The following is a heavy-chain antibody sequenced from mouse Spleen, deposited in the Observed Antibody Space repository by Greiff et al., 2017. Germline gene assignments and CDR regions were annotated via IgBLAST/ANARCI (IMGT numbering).Heavy chain of an antibody. Sequence: EVQLVESGGGLVQPGGSLSLSCAASGFTFTDYYMSWVRQPPGKALEWLAFIRNKANGYTTEYSASVKGRFTIFRDISQSILYLQMNDLRAEDSATNYCAISPGYFDYWGQGTTLTVSS. CDR3: AISPGYFDY. CDR1: GFTFTDYY. J-gene: IGHJ2*01. CDR2: IRNKANGYTT. V-gene: IGHV7-3*01.